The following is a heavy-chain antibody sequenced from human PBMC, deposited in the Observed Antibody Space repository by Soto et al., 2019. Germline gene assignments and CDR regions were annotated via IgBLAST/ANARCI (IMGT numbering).Heavy chain of an antibody. V-gene: IGHV3-23*01. CDR3: AKGCGGSCHEFQQ. D-gene: IGHD2-15*01. CDR2: ISGSGGST. J-gene: IGHJ1*01. Sequence: GGSLRLSCAASGFTFSSYAMSWVRQAPGKGLEWVSAISGSGGSTYYADSVKGRFTISRDNSKNTLYLQMNSLRAEDTAVYYSAKGCGGSCHEFQQWGQGTLVTVSS. CDR1: GFTFSSYA.